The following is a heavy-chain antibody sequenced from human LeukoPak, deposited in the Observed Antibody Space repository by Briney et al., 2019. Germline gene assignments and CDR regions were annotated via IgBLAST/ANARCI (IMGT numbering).Heavy chain of an antibody. J-gene: IGHJ3*02. Sequence: GSLRLSCAASGFTVSSNYMSWVRQAPGKGLEWGSVIYSGGSTYYADSVKGRFTISRDNSKNTLYLQMNSLRAEDTAVYYCARELPYYYDSSGEKSDAFDIWGQGTMVTVSS. V-gene: IGHV3-66*01. D-gene: IGHD3-22*01. CDR2: IYSGGST. CDR3: ARELPYYYDSSGEKSDAFDI. CDR1: GFTVSSNY.